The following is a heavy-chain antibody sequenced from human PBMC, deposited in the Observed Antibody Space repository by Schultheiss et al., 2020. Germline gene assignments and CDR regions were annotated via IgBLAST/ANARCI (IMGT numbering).Heavy chain of an antibody. D-gene: IGHD4-23*01. CDR2: IYYSGST. J-gene: IGHJ3*02. Sequence: TLSLTCAVSGGSISSGGYYWSWIRQHPGKGLEWIGYIYYSGSTYYNPSLKSRVTISVDTSKNQFSLKLSSVTAADTAVYYCARERSIRSRARNSHAFDIWGQGTMVTVSS. CDR1: GGSISSGGYY. CDR3: ARERSIRSRARNSHAFDI. V-gene: IGHV4-31*11.